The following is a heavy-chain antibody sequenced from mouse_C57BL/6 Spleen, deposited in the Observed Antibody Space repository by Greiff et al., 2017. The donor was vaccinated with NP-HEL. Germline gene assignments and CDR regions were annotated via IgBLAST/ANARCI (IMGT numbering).Heavy chain of an antibody. CDR3: ARLYGNYAMDY. CDR2: IYPGDGDT. J-gene: IGHJ4*01. D-gene: IGHD2-1*01. CDR1: GYAFSSYW. Sequence: RVESGASVKISCKASGYAFSSYWMNWVKQRPGKGLEWIGQIYPGDGDTNYNGKFKGKATLTADKSSSTAYMQLSSLTSEDSAVYFCARLYGNYAMDYWGQGTSVTVSS. V-gene: IGHV1-80*01.